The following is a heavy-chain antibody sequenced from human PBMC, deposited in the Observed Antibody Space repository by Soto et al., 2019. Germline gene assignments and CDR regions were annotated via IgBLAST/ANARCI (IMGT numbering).Heavy chain of an antibody. CDR3: AKQARSLLLRFLEWLSHFDY. V-gene: IGHV3-23*01. D-gene: IGHD3-3*01. CDR2: ISGSGGST. CDR1: GFTFSSYA. Sequence: LRLSCAASGFTFSSYAMSWVRQAPGKGLEWVSAISGSGGSTYYADSVKGRFTISRDNSKNTLYLQMNSLRAEDTAVYYCAKQARSLLLRFLEWLSHFDYWGQGTLVTVSS. J-gene: IGHJ4*02.